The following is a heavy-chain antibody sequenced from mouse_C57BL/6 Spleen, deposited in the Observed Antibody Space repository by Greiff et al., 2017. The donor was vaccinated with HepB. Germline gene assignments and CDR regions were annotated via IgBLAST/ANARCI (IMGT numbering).Heavy chain of an antibody. CDR3: AENYYGSGYFDV. Sequence: QVQLQQSGPELVKPGASVKISCKAFGYAFSSSWMNWVKQRPGKGLEWIGRIYPGDGDTNYNGKFKGKATLTADKSSSTAYMQLSSLTSEDSAVYFCAENYYGSGYFDVWGTGTTVTVSS. D-gene: IGHD1-1*01. V-gene: IGHV1-82*01. CDR2: IYPGDGDT. CDR1: GYAFSSSW. J-gene: IGHJ1*03.